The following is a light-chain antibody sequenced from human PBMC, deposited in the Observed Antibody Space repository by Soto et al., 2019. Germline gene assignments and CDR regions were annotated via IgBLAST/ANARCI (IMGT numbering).Light chain of an antibody. V-gene: IGLV2-11*01. CDR3: CSYAGSYTFYV. CDR1: SSDVGGYNY. Sequence: QSVLTQLRSVSGSPGQSDNISCTGTSSDVGGYNYVSWYQQHPGKAPKLMIYDVSKRPSGVPDRFSGSKSGNTASLTISGLQAEDEADYYCCSYAGSYTFYVFGTGTKVTVL. CDR2: DVS. J-gene: IGLJ1*01.